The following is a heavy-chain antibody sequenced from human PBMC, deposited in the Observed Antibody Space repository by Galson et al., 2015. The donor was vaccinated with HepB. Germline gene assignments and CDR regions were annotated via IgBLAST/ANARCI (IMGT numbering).Heavy chain of an antibody. Sequence: SVKVSCKASGYTFTSYGISWVRQAPGQGLEWMGWISAYNGNTNYAQKLQGRVTMTTDTSTSTAYMELRSLGSDDTAVYYCARVEQYCGGDCYEYFDYWGQGTLVTVSS. D-gene: IGHD2-21*01. V-gene: IGHV1-18*01. CDR2: ISAYNGNT. J-gene: IGHJ4*02. CDR1: GYTFTSYG. CDR3: ARVEQYCGGDCYEYFDY.